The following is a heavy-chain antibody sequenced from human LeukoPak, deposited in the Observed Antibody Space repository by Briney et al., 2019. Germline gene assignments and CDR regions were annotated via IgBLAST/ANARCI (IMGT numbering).Heavy chain of an antibody. Sequence: PGGSLRLSCAASGSTFDDYAMHWVRQAPGKGLEWVSGISWNSGSIGYADSVKGRFTISRDNAKNSLYLQMNSLRAEDMALYYCARDGRYYYGSGYWGQGTLVTVSS. CDR3: ARDGRYYYGSGY. CDR1: GSTFDDYA. V-gene: IGHV3-9*03. D-gene: IGHD3-10*01. J-gene: IGHJ4*02. CDR2: ISWNSGSI.